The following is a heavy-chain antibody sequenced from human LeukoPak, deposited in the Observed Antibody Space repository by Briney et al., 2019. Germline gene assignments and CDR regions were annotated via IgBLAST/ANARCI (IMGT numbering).Heavy chain of an antibody. J-gene: IGHJ4*02. CDR1: GGSISSYY. CDR2: IYTSGST. Sequence: SETLSLTCTVSGGSISSYYWSWNRQPAGKGLEWIGRIYTSGSTNYNPSLKSRVTMSVDTSKNQFSLKLSSVTAADTAVYYCARGNSSSWPLDYWGQGTLVTVSS. V-gene: IGHV4-4*07. D-gene: IGHD6-13*01. CDR3: ARGNSSSWPLDY.